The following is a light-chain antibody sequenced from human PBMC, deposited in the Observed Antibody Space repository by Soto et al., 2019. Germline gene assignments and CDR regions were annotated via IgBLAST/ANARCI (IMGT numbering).Light chain of an antibody. CDR1: QNIRTS. V-gene: IGKV1-39*01. J-gene: IGKJ1*01. Sequence: QMTQSPSSLSASVGARVTITCRASQNIRTSLNWYQQKTGKAPSLLIYGASTLQSGVPSRFSGSASATDFTLTISSLQPEDFATYYCQQRYTTPRTFGQGTTVEIK. CDR2: GAS. CDR3: QQRYTTPRT.